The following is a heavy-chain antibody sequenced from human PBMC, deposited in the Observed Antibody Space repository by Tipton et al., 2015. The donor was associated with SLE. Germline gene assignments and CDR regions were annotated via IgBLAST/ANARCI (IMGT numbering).Heavy chain of an antibody. CDR3: ARGWGGYCGSLAFYDYGMDV. CDR2: IAHSGST. V-gene: IGHV4-59*01. D-gene: IGHD6-19*01. J-gene: IGHJ6*02. CDR1: GVSISHYY. Sequence: TLSLTCTVSGVSISHYYWSWIRQPPGKGLEWIGYIAHSGSTNYNPSLKSRVTISADTSKNQFSLRVNSVTSADTAVYYCARGWGGYCGSLAFYDYGMDVTGRATTV.